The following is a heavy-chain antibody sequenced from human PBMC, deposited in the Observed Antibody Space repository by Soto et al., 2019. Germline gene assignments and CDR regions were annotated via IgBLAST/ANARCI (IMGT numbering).Heavy chain of an antibody. Sequence: SETLSLTCSVSDGSVTSGNYYWSWIRQPPGKGLEWIGHIYYIGTTDYNPSLKSRVTISVDTSKNQFSLKVTSVTAAGTAVYFCAREEKQLSRYGGDFDYWGQGILVTVSS. CDR1: DGSVTSGNYY. CDR2: IYYIGTT. V-gene: IGHV4-61*01. D-gene: IGHD3-16*01. J-gene: IGHJ4*02. CDR3: AREEKQLSRYGGDFDY.